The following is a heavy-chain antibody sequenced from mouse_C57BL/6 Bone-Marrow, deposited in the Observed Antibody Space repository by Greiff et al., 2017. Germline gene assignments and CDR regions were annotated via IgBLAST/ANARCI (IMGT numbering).Heavy chain of an antibody. Sequence: VMLVESGPELVKPGASVKISCKASGYSFTSYYIHWVKQRPGQGLEWIGWIYPGSGNTKYNEKFKGKATLTADTSSSTAYMQLSSLTSEDSAVYYCARGSDGYLWYFDVWGTGTTVTVSS. V-gene: IGHV1-66*01. CDR2: IYPGSGNT. CDR1: GYSFTSYY. J-gene: IGHJ1*03. D-gene: IGHD2-3*01. CDR3: ARGSDGYLWYFDV.